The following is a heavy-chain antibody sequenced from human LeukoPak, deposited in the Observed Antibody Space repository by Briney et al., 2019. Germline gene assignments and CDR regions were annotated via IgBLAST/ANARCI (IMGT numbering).Heavy chain of an antibody. Sequence: SETLSLTCTVSGGSISAYYWSWIRQPPGKGLEWIGYIYYSGSTNYNPSLKSRVTMSVNTSKNQFSLKLSSVTAADTALYYCARTSSGWSHFDYWGQGTLVTVSS. CDR1: GGSISAYY. J-gene: IGHJ4*02. V-gene: IGHV4-59*01. CDR3: ARTSSGWSHFDY. CDR2: IYYSGST. D-gene: IGHD6-19*01.